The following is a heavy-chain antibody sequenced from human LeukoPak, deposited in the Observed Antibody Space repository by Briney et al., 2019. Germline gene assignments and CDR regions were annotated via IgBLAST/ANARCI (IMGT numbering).Heavy chain of an antibody. V-gene: IGHV3-23*01. CDR2: ISGSGGST. CDR3: AAPGDTVTTFDAFDI. D-gene: IGHD4-17*01. CDR1: GFTFSSYA. J-gene: IGHJ3*02. Sequence: GGSLRLSCAASGFTFSSYAMSWVRQAPGKGLEWVSAISGSGGSTYHADSVKGRFTISRDNSKNTLYLQMNSLRAEDTAVYYCAAPGDTVTTFDAFDIWGQGTMVTVSS.